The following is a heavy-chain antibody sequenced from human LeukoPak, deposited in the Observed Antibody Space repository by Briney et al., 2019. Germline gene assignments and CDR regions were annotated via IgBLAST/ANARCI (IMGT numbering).Heavy chain of an antibody. D-gene: IGHD3-10*01. J-gene: IGHJ5*02. CDR1: GFTFSSYW. CDR3: ARDQSYYYAP. CDR2: INSDGSST. V-gene: IGHV3-74*01. Sequence: PGGSLRLSCAASGFTFSSYWMHWVRQAPGKGLVWDSRINSDGSSTSYADSVKGRFTISRDNAKNTLYLQMNSLRAEDTAVYYCARDQSYYYAPWGQGTLVTVSS.